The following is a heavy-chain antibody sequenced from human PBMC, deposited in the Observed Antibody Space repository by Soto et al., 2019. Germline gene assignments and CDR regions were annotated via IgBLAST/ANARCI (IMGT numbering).Heavy chain of an antibody. CDR2: IRSKANSYAT. CDR1: GFTFSGSA. D-gene: IGHD2-15*01. CDR3: TPPPDGGDY. Sequence: EVQLVESGGGLVQPGGSLKLSCAASGFTFSGSAMHWVRQASGKGLEWVGRIRSKANSYATAYAASVKGRFTISRDDSKNTAYLQMNSLKTEDTAVYYCTPPPDGGDYWGQGTLVTVSS. J-gene: IGHJ4*02. V-gene: IGHV3-73*01.